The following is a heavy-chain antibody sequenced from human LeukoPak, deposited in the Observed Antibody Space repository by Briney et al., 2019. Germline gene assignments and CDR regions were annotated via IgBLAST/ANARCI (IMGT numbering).Heavy chain of an antibody. Sequence: SQTLSLTCTVSGGSISSGGYYWSWIRQHPGKGLEWIGYIYYSGSTYYNPSLKSRITMSIDTSKNQFSLKLSSVTAADTAVYYCAREMAGHEGDYYFDHWGQGTLVTVSS. CDR2: IYYSGST. J-gene: IGHJ4*02. CDR3: AREMAGHEGDYYFDH. CDR1: GGSISSGGYY. V-gene: IGHV4-31*03. D-gene: IGHD5-24*01.